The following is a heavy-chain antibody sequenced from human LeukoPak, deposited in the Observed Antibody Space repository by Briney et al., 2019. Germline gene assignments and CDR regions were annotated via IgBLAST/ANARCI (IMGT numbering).Heavy chain of an antibody. CDR3: ARGGPGYDASGYYWGLDY. J-gene: IGHJ4*02. CDR2: ISSSSSTI. Sequence: PGGSLRLSCAASGFTFSSYSMNWVRQAPGKGLEWVSYISSSSSTIYYADPVKGRFTISRDNAKNSVHLQMNSLRVEDTALYYCARGGPGYDASGYYWGLDYWGQGTLVTVSS. CDR1: GFTFSSYS. V-gene: IGHV3-48*04. D-gene: IGHD3-22*01.